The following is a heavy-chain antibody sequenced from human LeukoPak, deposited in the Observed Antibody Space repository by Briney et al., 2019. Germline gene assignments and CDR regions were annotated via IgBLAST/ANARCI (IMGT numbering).Heavy chain of an antibody. D-gene: IGHD2-21*02. Sequence: GESLKISCKASGHNFGNYWIGWVRQMRGQGLEWMGIIHPSDSNTQYFPSFQGRIIISADTSIRTAYLQWSILEASDTCAKSCARRFYYGSDFDPWGQGTLVTVSS. V-gene: IGHV5-51*01. CDR1: GHNFGNYW. CDR3: ARRFYYGSDFDP. J-gene: IGHJ5*02. CDR2: IHPSDSNT.